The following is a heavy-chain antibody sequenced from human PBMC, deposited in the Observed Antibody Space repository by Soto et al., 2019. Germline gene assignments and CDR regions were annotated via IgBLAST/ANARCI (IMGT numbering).Heavy chain of an antibody. CDR1: GFTFSSYG. J-gene: IGHJ4*02. CDR3: AKEDSSRNLIYYFDY. Sequence: GGSLRLSCAASGFTFSSYGMHWVRQAPGKGLEWVAVISYDGSNKYYADSVKGRFTISRDNSKNTLYLQMNSLRAEDTAVYYCAKEDSSRNLIYYFDYWGQGTLVTVSS. CDR2: ISYDGSNK. V-gene: IGHV3-30*18. D-gene: IGHD6-13*01.